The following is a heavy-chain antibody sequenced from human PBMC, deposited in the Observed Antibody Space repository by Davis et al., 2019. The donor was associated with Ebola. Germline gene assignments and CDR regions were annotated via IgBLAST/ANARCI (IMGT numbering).Heavy chain of an antibody. J-gene: IGHJ6*02. CDR1: GGTISAYY. Sequence: MPSETLSLTCTISGGTISAYYWSWIRQPPGKALEWIGYVYSGGGTNENSSLKGRATLSIDTSKNQFSLKLSSVTAADTAVYYCASNYGDYVGYYYYGMDVWGQGTTVTVSS. CDR3: ASNYGDYVGYYYYGMDV. V-gene: IGHV4-59*01. CDR2: VYSGGGT. D-gene: IGHD4-17*01.